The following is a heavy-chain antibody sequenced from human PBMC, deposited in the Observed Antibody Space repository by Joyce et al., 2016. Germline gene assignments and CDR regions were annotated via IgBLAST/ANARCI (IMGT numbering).Heavy chain of an antibody. CDR1: GLTLSNYG. Sequence: GLTLSNYGVHWVRQAPGKGLEWVAVISYEGIYKYYADSVKGRFTISRDNSKNTVFLEMNSLRAEDTAVYYCAKILTATYSSGWFLDYWGQGTLVTVSS. CDR2: ISYEGIYK. V-gene: IGHV3-30*18. J-gene: IGHJ4*02. D-gene: IGHD6-25*01. CDR3: AKILTATYSSGWFLDY.